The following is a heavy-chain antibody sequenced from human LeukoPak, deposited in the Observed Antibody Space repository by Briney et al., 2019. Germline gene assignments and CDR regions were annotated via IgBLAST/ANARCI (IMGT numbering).Heavy chain of an antibody. Sequence: SETLSLTCAVSGGSISSGGYSWSWIRQPPGKGLEWIGYIYHSGSTYYNPSLKSRVTISVDTSKNQFSLKLSSVTAADTAVYYCARRSRYCGGDCYSFDYWGQGTLVTVSS. CDR3: ARRSRYCGGDCYSFDY. J-gene: IGHJ4*02. D-gene: IGHD2-21*02. V-gene: IGHV4-30-2*01. CDR1: GGSISSGGYS. CDR2: IYHSGST.